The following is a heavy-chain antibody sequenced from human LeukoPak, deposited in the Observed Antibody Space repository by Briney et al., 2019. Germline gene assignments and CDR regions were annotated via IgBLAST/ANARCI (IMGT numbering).Heavy chain of an antibody. Sequence: SETLSLTCSVSGGSISDYYWSWIRQPPGKGLEWVGRIYYSGISNYNPSLMSRVTISVDTSTNQFSLKLKSVTAADTAVYYCARGGWSLDYWGQGTLVTVSS. J-gene: IGHJ4*02. D-gene: IGHD6-19*01. CDR1: GGSISDYY. V-gene: IGHV4-59*01. CDR3: ARGGWSLDY. CDR2: IYYSGIS.